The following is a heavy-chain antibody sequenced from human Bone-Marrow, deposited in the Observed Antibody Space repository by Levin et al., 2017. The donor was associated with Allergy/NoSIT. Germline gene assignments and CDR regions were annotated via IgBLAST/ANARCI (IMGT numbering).Heavy chain of an antibody. CDR1: GFIFTNYW. D-gene: IGHD3-16*01. CDR2: INQDGSEK. V-gene: IGHV3-7*04. Sequence: GGSLRLSCAASGFIFTNYWMSWVRQAPGKGLEWVANINQDGSEKVYVDSAKGRFTISRDNAKNSLYLQMNSLRAEDTAVYYCARDLSPASPRSGVMYGGQGTVVTVSS. J-gene: IGHJ4*02. CDR3: ARDLSPASPRSGVMY.